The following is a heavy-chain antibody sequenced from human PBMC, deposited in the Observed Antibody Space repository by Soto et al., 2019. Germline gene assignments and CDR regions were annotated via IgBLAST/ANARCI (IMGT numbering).Heavy chain of an antibody. CDR1: GFTFRNAW. J-gene: IGHJ6*02. CDR2: IKSKTDGGTT. D-gene: IGHD6-19*01. V-gene: IGHV3-15*01. CDR3: TTAPVAGSGIDV. Sequence: GGSLRLSCAASGFTFRNAWMSWVRQAPGKGLEWVGRIKSKTDGGTTDYAAPVKGRLTISRDDSKNTLYLQMNSLNTEDTAVYYCTTAPVAGSGIDVWGQGTTVTVSS.